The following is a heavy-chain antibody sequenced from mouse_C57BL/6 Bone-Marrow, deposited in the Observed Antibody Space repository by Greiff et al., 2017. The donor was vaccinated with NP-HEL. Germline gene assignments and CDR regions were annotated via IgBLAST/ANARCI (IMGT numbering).Heavy chain of an antibody. D-gene: IGHD2-2*01. V-gene: IGHV1-81*01. CDR1: GYTFTSYG. CDR3: ASSGRHGYYGYFDV. CDR2: IYPRSGNT. J-gene: IGHJ1*03. Sequence: QVQLKQSGAELARPGASVKLSCKASGYTFTSYGISWVKQRTGQGLEWIGEIYPRSGNTYYNEKFKGKATLTADKSSSTAYMELRSLTSEDSAVYFCASSGRHGYYGYFDVWGTGTTVTVSS.